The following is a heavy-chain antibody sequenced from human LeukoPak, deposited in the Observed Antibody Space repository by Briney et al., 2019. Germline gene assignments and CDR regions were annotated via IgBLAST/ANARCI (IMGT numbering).Heavy chain of an antibody. CDR3: SRESGAFSPFGD. CDR2: FFLSGRT. J-gene: IGHJ4*02. D-gene: IGHD1-26*01. Sequence: PSGTLSLTCDVSGGSISRTNWWSWVRQSPGQGLEWIGGFFLSGRTNYNPSLQSRATMALDESKRRLSLDLASVTTADTAVYYCSRESGAFSPFGDWGQGTLVTVHS. CDR1: GGSISRTNW. V-gene: IGHV4-4*02.